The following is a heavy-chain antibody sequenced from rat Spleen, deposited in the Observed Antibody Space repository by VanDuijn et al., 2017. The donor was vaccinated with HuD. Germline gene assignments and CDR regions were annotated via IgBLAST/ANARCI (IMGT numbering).Heavy chain of an antibody. Sequence: EVQLVESGGGLVQPGRSMKLSCAASGFTFSNYDMAWVRQAPTKGLEWVASISYDGSSTYYRDSVKGRFTISRDNAKSTLYLQMDSLRSEDTATYYCTTGITLVWGRGVMVPVSS. CDR3: TTGITLV. CDR1: GFTFSNYD. J-gene: IGHJ2*01. CDR2: ISYDGSST. D-gene: IGHD1-2*01. V-gene: IGHV5-20*01.